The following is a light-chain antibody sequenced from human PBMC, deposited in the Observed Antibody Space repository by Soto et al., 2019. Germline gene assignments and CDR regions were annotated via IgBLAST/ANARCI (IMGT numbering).Light chain of an antibody. CDR2: DVS. CDR3: QQYNSWPQT. Sequence: ETVLTQSPATLSVSPGERVTLTCRASETVSTNLAWYQQRPGQAPRLLIYDVSTGATGIPARFSGRRSGTEFTLTISSLQSEDFAVYYCQQYNSWPQTFGQGTNVDIK. V-gene: IGKV3-15*01. J-gene: IGKJ1*01. CDR1: ETVSTN.